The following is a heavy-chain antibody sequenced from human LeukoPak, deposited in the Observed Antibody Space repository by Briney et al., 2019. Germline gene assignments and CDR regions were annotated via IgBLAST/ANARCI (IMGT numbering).Heavy chain of an antibody. CDR2: IIPIFGTA. CDR1: GGTFSSYA. D-gene: IGHD4-23*01. J-gene: IGHJ4*02. CDR3: ARDPPPYGGEGRVLAE. Sequence: SVKVSCKASGGTFSSYAISWVRQAPGQGLEWMGGIIPIFGTANYAQKFQGRVTITADESTSTAYMELSSLRSEDTAVYYCARDPPPYGGEGRVLAEWGQGTLVTVSS. V-gene: IGHV1-69*13.